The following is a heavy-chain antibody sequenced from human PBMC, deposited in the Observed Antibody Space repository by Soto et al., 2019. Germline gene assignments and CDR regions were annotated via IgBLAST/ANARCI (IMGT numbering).Heavy chain of an antibody. Sequence: GVSVKVSCKAPGYSFTSHVIHWVRQAPGERLEWMGWIKPGTGDTKYLQKLQGRVTISRDTSANIVYMELSSLRSEDTAVYYCARGYYYDSSGYYLDHWGKGTLVTVSS. CDR2: IKPGTGDT. J-gene: IGHJ4*02. D-gene: IGHD3-22*01. CDR3: ARGYYYDSSGYYLDH. V-gene: IGHV1-3*01. CDR1: GYSFTSHV.